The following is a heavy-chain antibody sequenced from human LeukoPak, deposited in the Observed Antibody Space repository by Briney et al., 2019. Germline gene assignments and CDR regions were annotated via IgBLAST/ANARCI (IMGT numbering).Heavy chain of an antibody. CDR1: GGSYSFSDYH. CDR2: VNPSGST. CDR3: ARRVGFYYYMDV. J-gene: IGHJ6*03. D-gene: IGHD5-12*01. V-gene: IGHV4-34*01. Sequence: SETLSLTCAVYGGSYSFSDYHWTWIRQPPGKGLEWIGEVNPSGSTNYNPSLKRRFTISAHTSKSQVSLTLSSVTAADTGVYYCARRVGFYYYMDVWSKGTPVTVSS.